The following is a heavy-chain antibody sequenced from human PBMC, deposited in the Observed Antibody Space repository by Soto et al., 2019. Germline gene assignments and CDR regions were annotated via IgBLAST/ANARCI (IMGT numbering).Heavy chain of an antibody. V-gene: IGHV4-59*08. CDR3: ATLWNDFEY. J-gene: IGHJ4*02. Sequence: QVQPQESGPGLVKPSETLSLTCTVSGGSISSYYWSWIRQPPGKGLEYIGYIYYSGSTNYNPSLKSRFTISLGTSKNQFSLRLSSVTAADTAVYYCATLWNDFEYWGQGNLVTVSS. CDR1: GGSISSYY. D-gene: IGHD1-1*01. CDR2: IYYSGST.